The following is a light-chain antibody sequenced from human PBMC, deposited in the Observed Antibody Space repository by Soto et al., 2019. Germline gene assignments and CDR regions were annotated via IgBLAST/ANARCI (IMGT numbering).Light chain of an antibody. J-gene: IGLJ1*01. Sequence: QLVLTQSPSASASLGASVKLTCTLSSGHSSYAIAWHQQQPEKGPRYLMKLNSDGSHSKGDGIPDRFSGSSSGAERYLTISSLQSEDEADYYCQTWGADGFGTGTKRTVL. CDR2: LNSDGSH. CDR3: QTWGADG. CDR1: SGHSSYA. V-gene: IGLV4-69*01.